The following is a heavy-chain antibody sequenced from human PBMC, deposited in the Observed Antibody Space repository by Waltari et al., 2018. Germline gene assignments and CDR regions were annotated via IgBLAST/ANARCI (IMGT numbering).Heavy chain of an antibody. CDR2: IYYSGST. CDR3: ARAQQQLVYYGVDV. V-gene: IGHV4-31*01. J-gene: IGHJ6*02. D-gene: IGHD6-13*01. CDR1: GGSISSGGYY. Sequence: QVQLQESGPGLVKPSQTLSLTCTVSGGSISSGGYYWSWIRQHPGKGLEWIGYIYYSGSTYYNPSLKSLVTISVDTSKNQFSLELTSVTAADTAVYYCARAQQQLVYYGVDVWGRGTTVTVSS.